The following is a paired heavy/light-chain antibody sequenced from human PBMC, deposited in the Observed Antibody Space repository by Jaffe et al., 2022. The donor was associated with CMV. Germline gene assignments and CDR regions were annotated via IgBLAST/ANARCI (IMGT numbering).Heavy chain of an antibody. J-gene: IGHJ5*02. V-gene: IGHV4-34*01. D-gene: IGHD4-4*01. CDR1: DGSFSNYY. CDR3: ARGSTVTTFFLPHNCFDP. CDR2: INHSGST. Sequence: QVQLHQWGAGLLKSSETLSLTCAVYDGSFSNYYWSWIRQPPGKGLEWIGEINHSGSTNYNPSLKSRVTISLDTSKNQFSLKLSSVTAADTAVYYCARGSTVTTFFLPHNCFDPWGQGTQVTVSS.
Light chain of an antibody. CDR2: DVN. CDR1: SSDVGGYNY. CDR3: CSYADTYV. V-gene: IGLV2-11*01. J-gene: IGLJ1*01. Sequence: QSALTQPRSVSGSPGQSVTISCTGTSSDVGGYNYVSWYQQHPGKAPKLIISDVNKRPSGVPDRFSGSKSGNTASLTISGLQAEDEADYYCCSYADTYVFGTGTTITVL.